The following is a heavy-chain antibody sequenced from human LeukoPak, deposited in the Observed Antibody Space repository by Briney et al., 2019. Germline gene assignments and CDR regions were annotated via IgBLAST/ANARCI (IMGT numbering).Heavy chain of an antibody. CDR1: RFTFYNYR. CDR2: TKNPGNST. D-gene: IGHD2-8*02. Sequence: PGGSLRLSCAASRFTFYNYRMHCVRHAPEGGREWGSRTKNPGNSTIYADALKGRFTMSRDNGKNKVHLQMDGLRADDRAIYYSVRSYCSATNCLSIAFDLWGQGTMVTVSS. CDR3: VRSYCSATNCLSIAFDL. V-gene: IGHV3-74*01. J-gene: IGHJ3*01.